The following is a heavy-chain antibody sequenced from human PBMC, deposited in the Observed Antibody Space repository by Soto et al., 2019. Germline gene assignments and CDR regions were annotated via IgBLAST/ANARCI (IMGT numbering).Heavy chain of an antibody. CDR1: GFTFSSYA. Sequence: EVQLLESGGGLVQPGGSLRLSCAASGFTFSSYAMSWVRQAPGKGLEWVSAISGSGGSTYSDDSVKGRFTITRDNYKNTLYLQMSSLRAEDTAVYYCATGGDIVVVVAASLDGWGQGTLVTVSS. CDR3: ATGGDIVVVVAASLDG. CDR2: ISGSGGST. V-gene: IGHV3-23*02. J-gene: IGHJ4*02. D-gene: IGHD2-15*01.